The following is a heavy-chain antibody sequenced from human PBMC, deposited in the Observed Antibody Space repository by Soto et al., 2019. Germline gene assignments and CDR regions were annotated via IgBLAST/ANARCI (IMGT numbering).Heavy chain of an antibody. V-gene: IGHV3-30*18. CDR2: ISYDGSNK. CDR3: AKNDLAIFGVVINY. Sequence: GGSLRLSCAASGFTFSSYGVHWVRQAPGKGLEWVAVISYDGSNKYYADSVKGRFTISRDNSKNTLYLQMNSLRAEDTAVYYCAKNDLAIFGVVINYWGQGTLVTVSS. D-gene: IGHD3-3*01. CDR1: GFTFSSYG. J-gene: IGHJ4*02.